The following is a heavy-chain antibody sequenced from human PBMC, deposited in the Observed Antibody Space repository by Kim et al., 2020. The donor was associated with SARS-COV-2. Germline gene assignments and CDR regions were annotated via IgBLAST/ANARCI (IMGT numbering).Heavy chain of an antibody. D-gene: IGHD5-18*01. V-gene: IGHV4-59*01. J-gene: IGHJ4*02. CDR3: ARDGGDSYGSPFDY. Sequence: NTSLKSRVTISVDTSKNQFSLKLSSVTAADTAVYDCARDGGDSYGSPFDYWGQGTLVTVSS.